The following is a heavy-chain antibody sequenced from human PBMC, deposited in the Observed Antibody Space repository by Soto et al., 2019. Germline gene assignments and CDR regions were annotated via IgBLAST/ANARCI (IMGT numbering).Heavy chain of an antibody. D-gene: IGHD3-10*01. V-gene: IGHV4-34*01. Sequence: SETLSLTCGVYGGSFRNYYWIWVRQPPGKGLEWIGEVNHSGEATYNPSLQSRITISLDTSNNQFSLKMTSVTAADTAMYFCKREERFPRSWFDPWGQGTQVTVSS. CDR2: VNHSGEA. CDR1: GGSFRNYY. CDR3: KREERFPRSWFDP. J-gene: IGHJ5*02.